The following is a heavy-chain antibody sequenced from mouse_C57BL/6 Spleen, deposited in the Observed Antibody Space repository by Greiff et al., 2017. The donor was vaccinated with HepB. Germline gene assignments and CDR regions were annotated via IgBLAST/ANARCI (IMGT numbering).Heavy chain of an antibody. J-gene: IGHJ1*03. CDR3: ARGVTTVVATRRYFDV. V-gene: IGHV1-64*01. CDR1: GYTFTSYW. Sequence: QVQLKQPGAELVKPGASVKLSCKASGYTFTSYWMHWVKQRPGQGLEWIGMIHPNSGSTNYNEKFKSKATLTVDKSSSTAYMQLSSLTSEDSAVYYCARGVTTVVATRRYFDVWGTGTTVTVSS. CDR2: IHPNSGST. D-gene: IGHD1-1*01.